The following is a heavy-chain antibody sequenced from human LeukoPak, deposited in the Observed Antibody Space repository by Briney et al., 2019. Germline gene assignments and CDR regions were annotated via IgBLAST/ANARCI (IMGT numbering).Heavy chain of an antibody. CDR1: GGSISSSSYY. J-gene: IGHJ4*02. Sequence: SETLSLTCTVSGGSISSSSYYWGWIRQPPGKGLEWIGSIYYSGSTYYNPSLKSRVTLSVDTSKNQFSLKLSSVTAADTAVYYCASTGSYWHFDYWGQGTLVTVSS. CDR2: IYYSGST. CDR3: ASTGSYWHFDY. V-gene: IGHV4-39*07. D-gene: IGHD1-26*01.